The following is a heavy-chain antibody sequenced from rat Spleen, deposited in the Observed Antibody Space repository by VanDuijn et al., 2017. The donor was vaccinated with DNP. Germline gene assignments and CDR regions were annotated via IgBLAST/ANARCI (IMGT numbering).Heavy chain of an antibody. CDR3: ARLAAALDY. D-gene: IGHD1-2*01. CDR1: GFTFSNYG. CDR2: IGSDGYAP. J-gene: IGHJ2*01. V-gene: IGHV5S13*01. Sequence: EVQLVESGGGLVQPGRSLKLSCAASGFTFSNYGMAWVRQAPTKGLEWVAYIGSDGYAPYYGDSVKGRFTISRDNAKSTLYLQMHSLRSEDTATYYCARLAAALDYWGQGVMVTVSS.